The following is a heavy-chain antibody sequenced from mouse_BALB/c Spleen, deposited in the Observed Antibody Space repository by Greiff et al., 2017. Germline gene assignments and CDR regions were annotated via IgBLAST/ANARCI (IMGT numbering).Heavy chain of an antibody. CDR1: GFSLTSYG. J-gene: IGHJ4*01. Sequence: VKLVESGPGLVAPSQSLSITCTVSGFSLTSYGVHWVRQPPGKGLEWLGVIWAGGSTNYNSALMSRLSISKDNSKSQVFLKMNSLQTDDTAMYYCARAGRQLGLPMDYWGQGTSVTVSS. D-gene: IGHD3-2*01. CDR2: IWAGGST. V-gene: IGHV2-9*02. CDR3: ARAGRQLGLPMDY.